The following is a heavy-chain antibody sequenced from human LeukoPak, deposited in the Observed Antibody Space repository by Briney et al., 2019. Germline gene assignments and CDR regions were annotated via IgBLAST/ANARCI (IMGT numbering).Heavy chain of an antibody. J-gene: IGHJ4*01. CDR3: ARYSSSSGGASYYLDY. CDR1: GFTLRNYW. V-gene: IGHV3-74*01. D-gene: IGHD6-6*01. CDR2: ISGDGSVA. Sequence: TGGSLRLSCTASGFTLRNYWMHWVRQVPGKRLVWVTRISGDGSVANYADSVQGRFTISRDSAKNMLYLQINSLRSEDTAVYFCARYSSSSGGASYYLDYWGHGTLLTVSS.